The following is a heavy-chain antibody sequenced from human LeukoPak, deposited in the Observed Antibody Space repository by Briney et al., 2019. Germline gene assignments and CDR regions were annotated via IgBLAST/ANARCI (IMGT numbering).Heavy chain of an antibody. D-gene: IGHD3-3*01. CDR3: ARDLAAPTYYDFWSGYLTFDY. J-gene: IGHJ4*02. Sequence: ASVKVSCKASGYTFTGYYMHWVRQAPGQGLEWMGWINPNSGGTNYAQEFQGRVTMTRDTSISTAYMELSRLRSDDTAVYYCARDLAAPTYYDFWSGYLTFDYWGQGTLVTVSS. V-gene: IGHV1-2*02. CDR2: INPNSGGT. CDR1: GYTFTGYY.